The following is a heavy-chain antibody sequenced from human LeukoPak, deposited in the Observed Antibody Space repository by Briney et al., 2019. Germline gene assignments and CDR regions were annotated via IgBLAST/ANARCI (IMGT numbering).Heavy chain of an antibody. CDR1: GFTFDDYA. CDR2: IRWNSGSI. D-gene: IGHD2-15*01. V-gene: IGHV3-9*03. CDR3: VKDVSLGFCSGGSCSAHFDY. Sequence: GRSLRLSCAASGFTFDDYAMHWVRQAPGKGLEWVSGIRWNSGSIVYVDSVKGRFTISRDNAKNSLYLQMDSLGPADMALYYCVKDVSLGFCSGGSCSAHFDYWGQGTLVTVSS. J-gene: IGHJ4*02.